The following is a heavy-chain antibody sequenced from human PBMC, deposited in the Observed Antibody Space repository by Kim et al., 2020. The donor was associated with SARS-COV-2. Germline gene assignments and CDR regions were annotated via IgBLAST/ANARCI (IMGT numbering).Heavy chain of an antibody. D-gene: IGHD3-3*01. V-gene: IGHV1-69*13. J-gene: IGHJ6*02. CDR2: IIPIFGTA. CDR1: GGTFSSYA. Sequence: SVKVSCKASGGTFSSYAISWVRQAPGQGLEWMGGIIPIFGTANYAQKFQGRVTITADESTSTAYMELSSLRSEDTAVYYCARSITIFGVVINGTGMDVWGQGTTVTVSS. CDR3: ARSITIFGVVINGTGMDV.